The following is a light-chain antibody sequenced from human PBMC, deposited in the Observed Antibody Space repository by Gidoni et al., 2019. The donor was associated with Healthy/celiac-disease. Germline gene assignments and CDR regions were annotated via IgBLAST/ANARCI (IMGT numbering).Light chain of an antibody. J-gene: IGLJ1*01. V-gene: IGLV2-14*03. CDR2: DVS. CDR1: SRDVGGYNY. Sequence: QSALTQPASVSGSPGQSITISCTGTSRDVGGYNYVSCYQQHPGKAPKLMIDDVSNRPSGVSNRFSGSKSGNTASLTISGLQAEDEADYYCSSYTSSSTPLVFGTGTKVTVL. CDR3: SSYTSSSTPLV.